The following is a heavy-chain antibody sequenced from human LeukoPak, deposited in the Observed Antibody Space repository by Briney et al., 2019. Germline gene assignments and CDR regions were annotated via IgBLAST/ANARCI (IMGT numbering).Heavy chain of an antibody. CDR2: INPSGGST. Sequence: ASVRVYCKPSGYTFTSYYMHWVRQAPGQGLEWMGIINPSGGSTSYAQTFQGRVTMTRDTSTSTVYMELSSLRSEDTAVYYCARAKLRYFDWSPYGMGYWGQGTLVSVSS. CDR3: ARAKLRYFDWSPYGMGY. V-gene: IGHV1-46*01. CDR1: GYTFTSYY. J-gene: IGHJ4*02. D-gene: IGHD3-9*01.